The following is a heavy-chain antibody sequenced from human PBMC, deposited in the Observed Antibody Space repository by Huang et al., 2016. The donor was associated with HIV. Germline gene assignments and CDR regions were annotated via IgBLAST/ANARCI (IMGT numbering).Heavy chain of an antibody. V-gene: IGHV2-5*02. CDR1: GFSLTSSGVA. Sequence: QITLKESGPTLVKPTQTLTLTCTFSGFSLTSSGVAVGLIRQPPGKALEWLALIYWDNEERISPSLKTRLTITKDTPKNEVGLTMTNMDPVDTATYYCVHRLRYGKWYVDYWGQGVLVTVSS. CDR3: VHRLRYGKWYVDY. J-gene: IGHJ4*02. D-gene: IGHD6-13*01. CDR2: IYWDNEE.